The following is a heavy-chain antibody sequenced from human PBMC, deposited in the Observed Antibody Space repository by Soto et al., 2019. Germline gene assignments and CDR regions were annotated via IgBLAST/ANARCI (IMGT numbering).Heavy chain of an antibody. Sequence: QVQLVQSGAEVKKPGSSVKVSCKAPGGSFSSYAISWVRQAPGQGLEGMGGIIPICGTANYAQTFQGIVTITGEESTSTAYMALSSLRSDGTAVYYCARGDYDSSVYPGHFAYWGQGTLVTVSS. J-gene: IGHJ4*02. CDR1: GGSFSSYA. V-gene: IGHV1-69*01. D-gene: IGHD3-22*01. CDR2: IIPICGTA. CDR3: ARGDYDSSVYPGHFAY.